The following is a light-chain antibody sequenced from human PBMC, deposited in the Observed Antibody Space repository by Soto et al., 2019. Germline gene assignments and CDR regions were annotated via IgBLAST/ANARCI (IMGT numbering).Light chain of an antibody. J-gene: IGKJ5*01. CDR1: ESVGSSL. V-gene: IGKV3-20*01. CDR2: DAS. CDR3: QQYGSSPLIT. Sequence: IVLKQSAGTLSFYPGERATLSCRTSESVGSSLLAWYQQKPGQAPRLLIYDASNRATGIPARFSGSGSGTDFTLTISSLEPEDFAVYYCQQYGSSPLITFGQGTRLEI.